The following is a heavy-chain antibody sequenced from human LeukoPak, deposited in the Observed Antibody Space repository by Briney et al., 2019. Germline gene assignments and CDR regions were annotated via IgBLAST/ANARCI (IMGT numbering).Heavy chain of an antibody. J-gene: IGHJ6*02. Sequence: ASVTVSCKASGYTFTGYYMHWVRQAPGQGLEWMGWINPNSGGTNYAQKFQGRVTMTRDTSISTAYMELSRLRSDDTAVYYCARDRRLRFNYYYYGMDVWGQGTTVTVSS. CDR1: GYTFTGYY. CDR2: INPNSGGT. D-gene: IGHD3-3*01. V-gene: IGHV1-2*02. CDR3: ARDRRLRFNYYYYGMDV.